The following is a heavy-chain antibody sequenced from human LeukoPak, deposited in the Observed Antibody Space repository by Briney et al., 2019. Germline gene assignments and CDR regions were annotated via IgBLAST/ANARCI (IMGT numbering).Heavy chain of an antibody. Sequence: ASVKVSCKASGYTFTGYYMHWVRQAPGQGLEWMGWINPNSGGTNYAQKFQGRVTMTRDTSTSTAYMELSRLRSDDTAVYYCARVRSDFNYYYYYMDVWGKGTTVTISS. J-gene: IGHJ6*03. CDR2: INPNSGGT. D-gene: IGHD2-21*02. CDR3: ARVRSDFNYYYYYMDV. CDR1: GYTFTGYY. V-gene: IGHV1-2*02.